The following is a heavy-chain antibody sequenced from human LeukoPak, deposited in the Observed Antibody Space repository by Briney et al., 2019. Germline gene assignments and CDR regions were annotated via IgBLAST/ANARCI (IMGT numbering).Heavy chain of an antibody. Sequence: GGSLRLSCAASGFTFSSYAMSWVRQAPGKGLEWVSAISGSGGSTYYADSVKGQFTISRDNSKNTLYLQMNSLRAEDTAVYYCARDSSGYYPGIDYWGQGTPVTVSS. D-gene: IGHD3-22*01. CDR2: ISGSGGST. J-gene: IGHJ4*02. CDR3: ARDSSGYYPGIDY. V-gene: IGHV3-23*01. CDR1: GFTFSSYA.